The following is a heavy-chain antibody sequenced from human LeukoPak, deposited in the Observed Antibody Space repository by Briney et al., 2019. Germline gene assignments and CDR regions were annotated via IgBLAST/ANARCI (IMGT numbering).Heavy chain of an antibody. CDR3: VYYDFWSGYNGTFDY. CDR2: IGTAGDT. CDR1: GFTFSSYD. Sequence: GRSLRLSCAASGFTFSSYDMHWVRQATGKGLEWVSAIGTAGDTYYPGSVKGRFTISRENAKNSLYLQMNSLRAGDTAVYYCVYYDFWSGYNGTFDYWGQGTLVTVSS. V-gene: IGHV3-13*01. D-gene: IGHD3-3*01. J-gene: IGHJ4*02.